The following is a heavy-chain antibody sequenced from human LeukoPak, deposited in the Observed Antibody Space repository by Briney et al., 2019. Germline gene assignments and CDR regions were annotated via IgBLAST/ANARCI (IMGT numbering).Heavy chain of an antibody. V-gene: IGHV3-15*01. J-gene: IGHJ4*02. CDR1: GFTFSNAW. CDR3: TTESTVFMMVVVNNSI. Sequence: GGSLRLSCAASGFTFSNAWMSWVRQAPGKGLEWVGRIKSKTDGGTTDYAAPVKGRFTISRDDSKNTLYLQMNSLKTEDTAVYYCTTESTVFMMVVVNNSIWGQGTLVTVSA. CDR2: IKSKTDGGTT. D-gene: IGHD3-22*01.